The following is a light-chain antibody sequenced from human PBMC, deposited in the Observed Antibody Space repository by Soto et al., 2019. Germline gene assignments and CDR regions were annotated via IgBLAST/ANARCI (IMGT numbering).Light chain of an antibody. CDR2: LNSDGSH. V-gene: IGLV4-69*01. CDR1: SGHSTYA. Sequence: QAVLTQSPSASASLGASVKLTCTLSSGHSTYAIAWHQQQPEKGPRFLMKLNSDGSHYKGDGIPDRFSGSSSGAERHLTISSLQSEDEADYYCQTWDTGIVLFGGGTKLTVL. CDR3: QTWDTGIVL. J-gene: IGLJ2*01.